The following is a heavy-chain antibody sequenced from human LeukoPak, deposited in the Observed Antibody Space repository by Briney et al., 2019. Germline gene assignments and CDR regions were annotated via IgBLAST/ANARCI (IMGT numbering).Heavy chain of an antibody. J-gene: IGHJ4*02. CDR1: GFIFSDYW. Sequence: PGGSLRLSCVASGFIFSDYWMTWVRQTPGKGLEWVANINQYGTEKYHVDSVKGRFTISRDNAKNSLFLQMHTLRAEDTAVYYCAKGSRPVYDFWAGWTVDYWGQGALVTVSS. CDR3: AKGSRPVYDFWAGWTVDY. CDR2: INQYGTEK. V-gene: IGHV3-7*01. D-gene: IGHD3-3*01.